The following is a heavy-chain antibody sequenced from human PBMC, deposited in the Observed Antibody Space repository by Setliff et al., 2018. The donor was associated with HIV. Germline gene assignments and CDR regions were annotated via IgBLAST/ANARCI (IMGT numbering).Heavy chain of an antibody. V-gene: IGHV4-39*01. D-gene: IGHD7-27*01. CDR2: IYYSGST. Sequence: PSETLSLTCTVSGGSISSSSYYWGWIRQPPGKGLEWIGSIYYSGSTYYNPSLKSRVTISVATSKNQFSLKLSSVTAADTAVYYCARHAARLGQVDYWGQGTLVTVSS. CDR1: GGSISSSSYY. CDR3: ARHAARLGQVDY. J-gene: IGHJ4*02.